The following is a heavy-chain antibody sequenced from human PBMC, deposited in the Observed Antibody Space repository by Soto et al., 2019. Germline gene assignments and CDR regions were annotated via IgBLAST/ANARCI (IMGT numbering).Heavy chain of an antibody. CDR1: GFTFSNAW. Sequence: GGSLRLSCAASGFTFSNAWMNWVRQAPGKGLEWVGRIKSKTDGGTTDYAAPVKGRFTISRDDSKNTLYLQMNSLKTEDTAVYYCTTASPLYSHGFDYWGQGTLVTVSS. CDR3: TTASPLYSHGFDY. CDR2: IKSKTDGGTT. D-gene: IGHD1-26*01. V-gene: IGHV3-15*07. J-gene: IGHJ4*02.